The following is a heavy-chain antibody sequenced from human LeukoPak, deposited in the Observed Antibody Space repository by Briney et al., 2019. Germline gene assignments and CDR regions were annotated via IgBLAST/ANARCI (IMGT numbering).Heavy chain of an antibody. CDR1: GGSISSYY. Sequence: SETLSLTCTVSGGSISSYYWSWIRLPPGKGLEWIGYIYYSGSTNYSPSLKTRVTMSVDTSKNQFSLKLSSVTPADTAVYYCARWAYCGGGCCPNYFDYWGQGTLVTVSS. D-gene: IGHD2-21*02. CDR2: IYYSGST. J-gene: IGHJ4*02. CDR3: ARWAYCGGGCCPNYFDY. V-gene: IGHV4-59*01.